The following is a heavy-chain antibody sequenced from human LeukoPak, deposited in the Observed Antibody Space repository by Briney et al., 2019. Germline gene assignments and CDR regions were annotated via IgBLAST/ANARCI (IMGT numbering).Heavy chain of an antibody. CDR3: ARDGDSTWELGY. D-gene: IGHD1-26*01. J-gene: IGHJ4*02. Sequence: SETLSLTCAVSGYSISSGYYWGWILQPPGKGLEWIGSIYHSGSTYYNPSLKSRVTISVDTSKNQFSLKLSSVTAADTAVYYCARDGDSTWELGYWRQGTLVTVSS. CDR1: GYSISSGYY. CDR2: IYHSGST. V-gene: IGHV4-38-2*02.